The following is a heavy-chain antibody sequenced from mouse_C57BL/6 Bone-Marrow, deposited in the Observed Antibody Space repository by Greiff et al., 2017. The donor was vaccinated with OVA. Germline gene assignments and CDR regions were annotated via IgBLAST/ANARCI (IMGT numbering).Heavy chain of an antibody. D-gene: IGHD1-1*01. V-gene: IGHV1-76*01. CDR2: IYPGSGNT. CDR1: GYTFTDYY. J-gene: IGHJ4*01. CDR3: ARSEVLHYAMDY. Sequence: QVQLQQSGAELVRPGASVKLSCKASGYTFTDYYINWVKQRPGQGLEWIARIYPGSGNTYYNEKFKGKATLTAEKSSSTAYMQLSSLTSEDSAVYFCARSEVLHYAMDYWGQGTSVTVSS.